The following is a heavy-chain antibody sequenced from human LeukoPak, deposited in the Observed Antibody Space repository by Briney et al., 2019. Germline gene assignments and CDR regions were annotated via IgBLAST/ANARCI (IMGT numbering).Heavy chain of an antibody. CDR2: INPNNGGT. CDR3: ARVAQVNYAYYFDY. Sequence: GASVKVSCKASGYTFTGYYMHWVRQAPGQELEWMGGINPNNGGTNYAQKFQGRVTMTRDTSISTAYMELSRLRSDDTAVYYCARVAQVNYAYYFDYWGQGTLVTVSS. V-gene: IGHV1-2*02. CDR1: GYTFTGYY. D-gene: IGHD1-7*01. J-gene: IGHJ4*02.